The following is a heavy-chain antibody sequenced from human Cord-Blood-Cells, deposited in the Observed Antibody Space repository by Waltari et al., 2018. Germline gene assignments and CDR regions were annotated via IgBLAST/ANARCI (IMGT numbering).Heavy chain of an antibody. V-gene: IGHV4-39*01. Sequence: QLQLQESGPGLVKPSETLSLTCTVSGGSISSSSYYWGWIRQPPGKGLEWIGSIYYSGSTYYNPSLKSRVTISVDTSKTQFSLKLSSVTAADTAVYYCARSYDSSGYYFLDFDYWGQGTLVTVSS. D-gene: IGHD3-22*01. CDR3: ARSYDSSGYYFLDFDY. J-gene: IGHJ4*02. CDR1: GGSISSSSYY. CDR2: IYYSGST.